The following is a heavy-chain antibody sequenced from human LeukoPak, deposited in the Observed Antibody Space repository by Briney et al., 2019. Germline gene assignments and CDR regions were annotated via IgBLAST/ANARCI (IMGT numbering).Heavy chain of an antibody. D-gene: IGHD6-25*01. J-gene: IGHJ6*03. CDR1: GFTFSSYW. CDR3: ANRRQENYYYYYMDV. V-gene: IGHV3-30*02. CDR2: IRYDGSNK. Sequence: GGSLRLSCAASGFTFSSYWMGWVRQAPGKGLEWVAFIRYDGSNKYYADSVKGRFTISRDNSKNTLYLQMNSLRAEDTAVYYCANRRQENYYYYYMDVWGKGTTVTVSS.